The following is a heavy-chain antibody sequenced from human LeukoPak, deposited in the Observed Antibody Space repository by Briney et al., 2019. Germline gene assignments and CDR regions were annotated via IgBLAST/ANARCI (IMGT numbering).Heavy chain of an antibody. J-gene: IGHJ3*02. Sequence: GGSLRLSCAASGFTFSSYATSWVRQAPGKGLEWVSTISTAGYSTYYADSVKDRFTISRDNSKTSVYLQMSNLGAEDTAIYYCAKKSFSTGAFDIWGQGTMVTVSS. CDR2: ISTAGYST. D-gene: IGHD3-3*02. V-gene: IGHV3-23*01. CDR3: AKKSFSTGAFDI. CDR1: GFTFSSYA.